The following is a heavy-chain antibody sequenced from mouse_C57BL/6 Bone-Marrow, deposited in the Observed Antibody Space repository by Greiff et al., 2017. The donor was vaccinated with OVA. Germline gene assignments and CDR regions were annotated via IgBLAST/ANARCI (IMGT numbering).Heavy chain of an antibody. Sequence: EVQVVESGGGLVQPKGSLKLSCAASGFSFNTYAMNWVRQAPGKGLEWVARLRSKSNNYATYYADSVKDRFTISRDDSESMLYLQMNNLKTEDTAMYYCVRTSYGSSYAWYFDVWGTGTTVTVSS. CDR1: GFSFNTYA. CDR3: VRTSYGSSYAWYFDV. V-gene: IGHV10-1*01. CDR2: LRSKSNNYAT. D-gene: IGHD1-1*01. J-gene: IGHJ1*03.